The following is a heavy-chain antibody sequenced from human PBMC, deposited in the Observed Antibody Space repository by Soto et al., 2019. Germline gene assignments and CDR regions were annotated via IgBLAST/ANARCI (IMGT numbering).Heavy chain of an antibody. V-gene: IGHV4-59*01. CDR2: IYYSWKN. Sequence: PSETLSLTCTVSGGSISSYYWSWIRQPPGKGLEWIGYIYYSWKNNYNPSLKSRVSMSVDTAKNQFALKLRSVTAADTAVYYCAMARDAGAARYYYAMDVWPQGTTVTVSS. CDR3: AMARDAGAARYYYAMDV. CDR1: GGSISSYY. J-gene: IGHJ6*02. D-gene: IGHD2-8*02.